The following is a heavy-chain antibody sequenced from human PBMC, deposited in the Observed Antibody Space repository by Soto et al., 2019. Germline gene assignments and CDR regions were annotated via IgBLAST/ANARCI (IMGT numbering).Heavy chain of an antibody. Sequence: GGSLRLSCAASGFTFSSYGMHWVRQAPGKGLEWVAVISYDGSNKYYADSVKGRFTISRDNSKNTLYLQMNSLRAEDTAVYYCAKDLRDIEYSSSSRYYYGMDVWGQGTTVTVSS. J-gene: IGHJ6*02. CDR3: AKDLRDIEYSSSSRYYYGMDV. V-gene: IGHV3-30*18. CDR2: ISYDGSNK. CDR1: GFTFSSYG. D-gene: IGHD6-6*01.